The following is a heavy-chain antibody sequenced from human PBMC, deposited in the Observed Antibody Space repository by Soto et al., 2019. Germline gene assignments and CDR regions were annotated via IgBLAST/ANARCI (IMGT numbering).Heavy chain of an antibody. Sequence: TLSLACTVSNGSFSSGTYSWSWVRQPPGKGLEWIGYIYYSGTTYYTPSLKSRLTMSMERANDHFSLNLTSVTSADTAVYFCARGHYYYGMDVWGQGITGTVS. CDR2: IYYSGTT. CDR3: ARGHYYYGMDV. J-gene: IGHJ6*02. V-gene: IGHV4-30-2*01. CDR1: NGSFSSGTYS.